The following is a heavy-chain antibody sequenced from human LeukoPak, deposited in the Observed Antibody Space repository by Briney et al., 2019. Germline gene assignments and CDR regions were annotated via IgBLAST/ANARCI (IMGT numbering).Heavy chain of an antibody. Sequence: GASVKVSCRASGYTFTSYYMHWVRQAPGQGLEWMGIINPSGGSTSYAQKFQGRVTMTRDMSTGTDYMELGSLRSEDTAVYYCARDNSVEDTAWWFDPWGQGTLVTVSS. CDR2: INPSGGST. CDR1: GYTFTSYY. V-gene: IGHV1-46*01. D-gene: IGHD4-23*01. J-gene: IGHJ5*02. CDR3: ARDNSVEDTAWWFDP.